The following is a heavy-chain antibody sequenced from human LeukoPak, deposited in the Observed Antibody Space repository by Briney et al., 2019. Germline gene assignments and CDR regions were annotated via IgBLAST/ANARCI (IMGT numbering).Heavy chain of an antibody. Sequence: PGGSLRLSCAAPGFTFSSYAMSWVRQAPGKGLEWVSAISGSGGSTYYADSVKGRFTISRDNSKNTLYLQMNSLRAEDTAVYYCARVWEERWLQFYYYYGMDVWGQGTTVTVSS. CDR1: GFTFSSYA. D-gene: IGHD5-24*01. J-gene: IGHJ6*02. CDR3: ARVWEERWLQFYYYYGMDV. CDR2: ISGSGGST. V-gene: IGHV3-23*01.